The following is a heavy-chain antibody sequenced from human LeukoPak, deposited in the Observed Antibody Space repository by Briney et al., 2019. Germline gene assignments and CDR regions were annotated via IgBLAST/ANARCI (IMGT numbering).Heavy chain of an antibody. J-gene: IGHJ4*02. CDR3: ARAGGSSWSRYYFDY. CDR1: GGSISSYY. V-gene: IGHV4-59*01. CDR2: IYYSGST. D-gene: IGHD6-13*01. Sequence: PSETLSLTCTVSGGSISSYYWSWIRQPPGKGLEGIGNIYYSGSTNYNPSLKSRVTISVDTSKNQFSLKLSSVTAADTAVYYCARAGGSSWSRYYFDYWGQGTLVTVSS.